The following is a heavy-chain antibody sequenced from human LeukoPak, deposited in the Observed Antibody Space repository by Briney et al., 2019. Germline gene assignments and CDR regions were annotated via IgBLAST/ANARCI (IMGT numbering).Heavy chain of an antibody. D-gene: IGHD4-17*01. J-gene: IGHJ4*02. CDR2: IWYDGSNK. Sequence: PGGSLRLSCAASGFTFSSYGMHWVRQAPGKGLVWVAVIWYDGSNKYYADSVKGRFTISRDNSKNTLYLQTNSLRAEDTAVYYCARETTTVTPYFDYWGQGTLVTVSS. CDR1: GFTFSSYG. CDR3: ARETTTVTPYFDY. V-gene: IGHV3-33*01.